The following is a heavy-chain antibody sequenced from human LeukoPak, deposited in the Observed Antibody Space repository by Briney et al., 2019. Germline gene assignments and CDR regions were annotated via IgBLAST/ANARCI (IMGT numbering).Heavy chain of an antibody. CDR1: GFTFSSYA. D-gene: IGHD2-21*02. Sequence: GGSLRLSCAASGFTFSSYAMSWVRQAPGKGLEWVSAISGSGGSTYYADSVKGRFTISRDNSKNTLYLQMNSLRAEDTAVYYCAKGVRSPRIFGGDCYFDYWGQGTLVTVSS. V-gene: IGHV3-23*01. CDR2: ISGSGGST. CDR3: AKGVRSPRIFGGDCYFDY. J-gene: IGHJ4*02.